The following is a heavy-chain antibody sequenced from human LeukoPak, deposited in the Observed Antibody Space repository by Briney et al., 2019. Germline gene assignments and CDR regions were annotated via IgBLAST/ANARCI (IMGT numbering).Heavy chain of an antibody. CDR1: GYTLTELS. CDR3: ARNFDRTVGATDYYYYYYMDV. V-gene: IGHV1-24*01. Sequence: GASVKVSCKVSGYTLTELSMHWVRQAPGKGLEWMGGFDPEDGETIYAQKLQGRVTMTTDTSASTAYMELRSLRSDDTAVYYCARNFDRTVGATDYYYYYYMDVWGKGTTVTVSS. D-gene: IGHD1-26*01. CDR2: FDPEDGET. J-gene: IGHJ6*03.